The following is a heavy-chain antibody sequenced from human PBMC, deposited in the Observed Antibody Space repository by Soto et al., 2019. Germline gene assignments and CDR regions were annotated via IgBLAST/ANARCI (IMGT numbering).Heavy chain of an antibody. Sequence: PGGSLRLSCAASGFTFSTYSMNWVRQAPGKGLEWVSYISSSGSTMYYTDSVKGRFTISRDSAKNSLFLQMNSMRDEDTSVYFCARDLAPAAIPDAFDIWGQGTMVTVSS. D-gene: IGHD2-2*02. CDR2: ISSSGSTM. J-gene: IGHJ3*02. CDR1: GFTFSTYS. CDR3: ARDLAPAAIPDAFDI. V-gene: IGHV3-48*02.